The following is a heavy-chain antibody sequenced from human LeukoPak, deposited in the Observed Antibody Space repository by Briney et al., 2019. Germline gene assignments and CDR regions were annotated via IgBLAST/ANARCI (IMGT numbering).Heavy chain of an antibody. CDR3: AGEYSSSSSYYGMDV. V-gene: IGHV3-21*01. J-gene: IGHJ6*02. D-gene: IGHD6-6*01. CDR2: ISSSSSYI. Sequence: GGFLRLSCAASGFTFSSYSMNWVRQAPGKGLEWVSSISSSSSYIYFADSVKGRFTISRDNAKNSLYLQMNSLRAEDTAVYYCAGEYSSSSSYYGMDVWGQGTTVTVSS. CDR1: GFTFSSYS.